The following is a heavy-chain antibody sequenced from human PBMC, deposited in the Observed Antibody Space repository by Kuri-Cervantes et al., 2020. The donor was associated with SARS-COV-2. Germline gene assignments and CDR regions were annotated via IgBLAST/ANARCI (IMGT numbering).Heavy chain of an antibody. J-gene: IGHJ4*02. Sequence: GGSLRLSCAASGFTFSSYGMHWARQAPGKGLEWVAVISYDGSNKYYADSVKGRFTISRDNSKNTLYLQMNSLGAEDTAVYYCAKDWWSRGIAAAGRPTGVDYWGQGTLVTVSS. CDR1: GFTFSSYG. CDR2: ISYDGSNK. D-gene: IGHD6-13*01. V-gene: IGHV3-30*18. CDR3: AKDWWSRGIAAAGRPTGVDY.